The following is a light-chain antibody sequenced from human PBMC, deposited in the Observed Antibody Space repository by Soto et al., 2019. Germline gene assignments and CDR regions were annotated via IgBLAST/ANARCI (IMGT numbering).Light chain of an antibody. CDR1: SSDFGIYNI. V-gene: IGLV2-23*02. J-gene: IGLJ3*02. Sequence: QSALTQPASVSGSPGQSITISCTATSSDFGIYNIVSWYRQHPGKAPQVLIYEDTKRPSGVSFRFSASKSGKTASLTISGLQAEDEADYHCCSYAGNRTFVFGGGTKLTVL. CDR2: EDT. CDR3: CSYAGNRTFV.